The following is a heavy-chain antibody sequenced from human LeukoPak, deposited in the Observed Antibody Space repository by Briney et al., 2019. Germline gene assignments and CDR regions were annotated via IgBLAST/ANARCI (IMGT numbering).Heavy chain of an antibody. Sequence: SVKVSCKASGGTFSSYAISWVRQAPGQGLEWMGGIIPIFGTANYAQKFQGRVTITTDESTSTAYMELSSLRSEDTAVYYCATCYYGSGNGDMDVWGKGTTVTVSS. CDR2: IIPIFGTA. CDR1: GGTFSSYA. CDR3: ATCYYGSGNGDMDV. J-gene: IGHJ6*03. D-gene: IGHD3-10*01. V-gene: IGHV1-69*05.